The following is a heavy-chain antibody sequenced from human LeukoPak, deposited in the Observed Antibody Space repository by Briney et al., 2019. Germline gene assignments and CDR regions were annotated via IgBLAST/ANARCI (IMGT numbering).Heavy chain of an antibody. D-gene: IGHD6-13*01. CDR3: AREAGAAGASGFDD. V-gene: IGHV1-46*01. J-gene: IGHJ4*02. CDR1: GYTLN. CDR2: ITPSGDST. Sequence: ASVKVSCKASGYTLNMHWVRQAPGQGLEWMGIITPSGDSTSYAQKFQGRVTMTRDTSTSTVYMELSNLRSEDTAVYYCAREAGAAGASGFDDWGQGSQVTVSS.